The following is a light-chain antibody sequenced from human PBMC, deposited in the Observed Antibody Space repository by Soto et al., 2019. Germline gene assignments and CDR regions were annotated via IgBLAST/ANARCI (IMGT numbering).Light chain of an antibody. CDR1: SGSVSSSYY. Sequence: QTVVTQEPSFSVSPGGTVRLTCGLSSGSVSSSYYPSWYQQTPGQAPRTLIYNTNTRSSGVPDRFSGSILGNKAALTITGAQADDESDYYCMMYMGGGIWVFGGGTKLTVL. CDR3: MMYMGGGIWV. J-gene: IGLJ3*02. CDR2: NTN. V-gene: IGLV8-61*01.